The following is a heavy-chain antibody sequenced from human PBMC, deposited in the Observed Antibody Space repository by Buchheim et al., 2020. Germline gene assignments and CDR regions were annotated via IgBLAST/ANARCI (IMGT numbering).Heavy chain of an antibody. Sequence: QVQLVESGGGVVQPGRSLRLSCAASGFTFSSYAMHWVRQAPGKGLEWVAVISYDGSNKYYADSVKGRFTISRDNSKNTLYLQMNSLRAEDTAVYYCAREPGRYCSGGSCYDYWGQGTL. CDR2: ISYDGSNK. V-gene: IGHV3-30-3*01. J-gene: IGHJ4*02. CDR1: GFTFSSYA. CDR3: AREPGRYCSGGSCYDY. D-gene: IGHD2-15*01.